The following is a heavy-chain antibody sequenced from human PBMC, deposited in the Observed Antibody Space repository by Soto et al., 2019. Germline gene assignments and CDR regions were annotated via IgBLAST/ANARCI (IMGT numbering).Heavy chain of an antibody. CDR2: IYYSGST. J-gene: IGHJ4*02. V-gene: IGHV4-39*01. CDR1: GGSISSSSYY. Sequence: SETLSLTCTVSGGSISSSSYYWGWIRQPPGKGLEWIGSIYYSGSTYYNPSLKSRVTISVDTSKNQFSLKLSSVTAADTAVYYCARSYGDYEGYWGQGTLVTVSS. D-gene: IGHD4-17*01. CDR3: ARSYGDYEGY.